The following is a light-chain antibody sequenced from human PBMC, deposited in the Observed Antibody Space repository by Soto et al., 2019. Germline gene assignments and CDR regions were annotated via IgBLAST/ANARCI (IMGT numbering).Light chain of an antibody. CDR3: QQYYSTPYT. CDR2: WAS. J-gene: IGKJ2*01. CDR1: QSLLYSSNNYNY. Sequence: DIVMTQSPDSLAVSLGERATINCKSSQSLLYSSNNYNYLAWYQQKPGQPPKLLIYWASTRESGVPDRFSGSGSGTDFTLTISSLQAEDVAVYFCQQYYSTPYTFGQGTKLEIK. V-gene: IGKV4-1*01.